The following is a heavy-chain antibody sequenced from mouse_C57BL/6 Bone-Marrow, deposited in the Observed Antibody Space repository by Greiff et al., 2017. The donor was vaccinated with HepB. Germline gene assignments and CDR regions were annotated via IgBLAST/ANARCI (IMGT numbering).Heavy chain of an antibody. CDR1: GFTFSSYA. J-gene: IGHJ2*01. V-gene: IGHV5-4*01. CDR3: ARELTGTVFDY. CDR2: ISDGGSYT. D-gene: IGHD4-1*01. Sequence: EVHLVESGGGLVKPGGSLKLSCAASGFTFSSYAISWVRQTPEKRLEWVATISDGGSYTYYPDNVKGRFTISRDNAKNNLYLQMSHLKSEDTAMYYCARELTGTVFDYWGQGTTLTVSS.